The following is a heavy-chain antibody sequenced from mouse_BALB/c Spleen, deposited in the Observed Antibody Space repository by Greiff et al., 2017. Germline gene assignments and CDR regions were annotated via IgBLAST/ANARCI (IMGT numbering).Heavy chain of an antibody. Sequence: QVQLQQPGAELVKPGASVKMSCKASGYTFTSYWMHWVKQRSGQGLEWIGVIDPSDSYTSYNQKFKGKATLTVDTSSSTAYMQLSSLTSEDSAVYYCTRSDTTATSWFAYWGQGTLVTVSA. CDR1: GYTFTSYW. V-gene: IGHV1S127*01. J-gene: IGHJ3*01. CDR2: IDPSDSYT. D-gene: IGHD1-2*01. CDR3: TRSDTTATSWFAY.